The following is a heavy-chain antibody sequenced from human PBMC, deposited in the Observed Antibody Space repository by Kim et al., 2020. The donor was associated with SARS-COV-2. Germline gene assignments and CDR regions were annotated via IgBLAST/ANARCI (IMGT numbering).Heavy chain of an antibody. CDR3: AKGPRPDY. V-gene: IGHV3-9*01. Sequence: SGSIGYADSVKGRFTITRGNAKNSPYLQMNSLGAEDTALYYCAKGPRPDYWGQGTLVTVSS. D-gene: IGHD6-6*01. CDR2: SGSI. J-gene: IGHJ4*02.